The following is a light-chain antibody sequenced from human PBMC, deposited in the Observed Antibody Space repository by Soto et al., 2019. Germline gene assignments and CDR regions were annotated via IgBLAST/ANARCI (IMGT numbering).Light chain of an antibody. V-gene: IGKV3D-20*01. CDR2: DAS. CDR3: QQYGGTPPYT. Sequence: EIVLTQSPATLSLSPGERATLSCRASQTVSKNYLAWYQQKPGLAPRLLIYDASSRATGIPDRFSGSGSRTVFTLTISRLEPEDFAVYYCQQYGGTPPYTFGQGTKLEIK. CDR1: QTVSKNY. J-gene: IGKJ2*01.